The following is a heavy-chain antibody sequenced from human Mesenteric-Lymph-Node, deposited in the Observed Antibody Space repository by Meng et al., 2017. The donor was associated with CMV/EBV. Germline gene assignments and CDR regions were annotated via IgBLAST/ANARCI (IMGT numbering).Heavy chain of an antibody. CDR2: ISPNSGVS. CDR3: ARDNVNPEGFDP. J-gene: IGHJ5*02. V-gene: IGHV1-2*06. CDR1: GYTFTDFY. Sequence: QVQLVQSRAEVGKPGASGMVSCKASGYTFTDFYIHWVRQAPGQGLEWMGRISPNSGVSNSAQNFQGRVTMTRDTSISTAYMELGRLTSDDTAVYYCARDNVNPEGFDPWGQGTLVTVSS. D-gene: IGHD2/OR15-2a*01.